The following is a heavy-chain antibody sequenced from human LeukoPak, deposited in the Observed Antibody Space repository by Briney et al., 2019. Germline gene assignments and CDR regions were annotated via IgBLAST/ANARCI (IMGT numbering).Heavy chain of an antibody. CDR1: GGSISSHY. CDR3: ARSDGAGATDY. CDR2: IYYTGST. Sequence: SETLSLTCTVSGGSISSHYWSWMRQPPGKGLEWIGYIYYTGSTDYNPSLKSRVTISVDTSKNQLSLKLSSVTAADAAVYYCARSDGAGATDYWGQGTLVTVSS. D-gene: IGHD1-26*01. V-gene: IGHV4-59*11. J-gene: IGHJ4*02.